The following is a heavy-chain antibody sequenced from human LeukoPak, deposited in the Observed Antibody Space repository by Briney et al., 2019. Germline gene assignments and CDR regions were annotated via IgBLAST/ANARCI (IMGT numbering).Heavy chain of an antibody. CDR2: IRYDGSNT. CDR1: GFTFNNYG. CDR3: AKDGTSYYYIYY. D-gene: IGHD2/OR15-2a*01. V-gene: IGHV3-30*02. J-gene: IGHJ4*02. Sequence: GGSLRLSCAASGFTFNNYGMHWVRRAPGKGLEWLAFIRYDGSNTYYADSVKGRFTVSRDDSKNTLYLQMNSLRGDDTAVYYCAKDGTSYYYIYYWGQGTLVTVSS.